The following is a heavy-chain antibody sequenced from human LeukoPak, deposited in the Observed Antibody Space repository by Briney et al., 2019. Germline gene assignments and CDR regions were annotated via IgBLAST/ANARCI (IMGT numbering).Heavy chain of an antibody. D-gene: IGHD2-2*01. V-gene: IGHV4-39*07. CDR3: ARVEGVPAALNWFDP. CDR1: GDSISSSTYY. J-gene: IGHJ5*02. CDR2: IYYSGST. Sequence: SETLSLTCTVSGDSISSSTYYWGWIRQPPGKGLEWIGSIYYSGSTYYNPSLKSRVTISMDTSKNQFSLRLNSVTAADTAVYYCARVEGVPAALNWFDPWGQGTLVTVSS.